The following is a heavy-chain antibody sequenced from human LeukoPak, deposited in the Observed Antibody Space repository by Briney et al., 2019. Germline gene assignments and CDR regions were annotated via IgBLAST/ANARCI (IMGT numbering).Heavy chain of an antibody. D-gene: IGHD3-10*01. CDR2: ISSDGHNK. V-gene: IGHV3-30*18. CDR1: GFIFSSYG. Sequence: GGSLRLSCAASGFIFSSYGMHWVRQTPGKGLEWVAVISSDGHNKYYADSVKDRFTISRDDSKNTVYLQMSSLRPEDTAMYYCAKERPDDYSNPGNYPSFCDYRGQGTLVTVSS. CDR3: AKERPDDYSNPGNYPSFCDY. J-gene: IGHJ4*02.